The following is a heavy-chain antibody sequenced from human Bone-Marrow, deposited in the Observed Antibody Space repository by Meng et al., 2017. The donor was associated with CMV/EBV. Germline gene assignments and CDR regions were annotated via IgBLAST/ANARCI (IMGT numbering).Heavy chain of an antibody. CDR2: ISGSGSST. CDR1: GVTFSSDS. V-gene: IGHV3-23*01. Sequence: GVTFSSDSMSWVRQTPGEGLEWVSAISGSGSSTYYADSVRGRFTISRDNSKNTLYLQMNSLRAEDTAVYYCAKGDSSAYVRGARFDPWGQGTLVTVSS. CDR3: AKGDSSAYVRGARFDP. D-gene: IGHD6-25*01. J-gene: IGHJ5*02.